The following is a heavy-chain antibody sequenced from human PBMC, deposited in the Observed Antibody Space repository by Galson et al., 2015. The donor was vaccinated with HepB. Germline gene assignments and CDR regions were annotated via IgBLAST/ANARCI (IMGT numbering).Heavy chain of an antibody. Sequence: SLRLSCAASDFIFSDYGMHWVRQAPGKGLEWVALIWKDGTNKYYSDSVKGRFTISRDNSKKTLFLQMNSLRAEDTALYYCPREDKNVAVAALDSWGQGTMVTVSS. J-gene: IGHJ4*02. V-gene: IGHV3-33*08. CDR2: IWKDGTNK. CDR3: PREDKNVAVAALDS. D-gene: IGHD2-15*01. CDR1: DFIFSDYG.